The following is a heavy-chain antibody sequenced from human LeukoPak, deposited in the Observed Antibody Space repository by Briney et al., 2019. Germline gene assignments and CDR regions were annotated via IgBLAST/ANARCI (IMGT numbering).Heavy chain of an antibody. CDR1: GGSFSGYY. V-gene: IGHV4-34*01. Sequence: SETLSLTCAVYGGSFSGYYWSWIRQPPGKGLEWIGEINHSGSTNYNPSLKSRVTISVDTSKNQFSLKLSSVTAADTAVYYCARGGYDILTGYRLWGQGTLVTVSS. CDR2: INHSGST. J-gene: IGHJ4*02. D-gene: IGHD3-9*01. CDR3: ARGGYDILTGYRL.